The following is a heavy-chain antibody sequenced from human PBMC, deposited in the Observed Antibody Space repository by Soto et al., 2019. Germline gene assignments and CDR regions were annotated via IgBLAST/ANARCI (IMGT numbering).Heavy chain of an antibody. D-gene: IGHD3-22*01. Sequence: QITLKESGPTLVKPTQTLTLTCTFSGFSLSTSGVGVGWIRQPPGKALEWLALIYWDDDKRYSPSLKSRLTITKDPAKNQVVLTITNMDPVDTATYYCAHSLEVVITSGYYFDYWVQGTLVTVSS. V-gene: IGHV2-5*02. CDR2: IYWDDDK. CDR1: GFSLSTSGVG. CDR3: AHSLEVVITSGYYFDY. J-gene: IGHJ4*02.